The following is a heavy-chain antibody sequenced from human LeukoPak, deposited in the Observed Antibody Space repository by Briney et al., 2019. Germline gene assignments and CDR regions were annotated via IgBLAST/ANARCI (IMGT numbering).Heavy chain of an antibody. J-gene: IGHJ3*02. CDR3: ARAAHYYDSSGYYFRAFDI. CDR1: GYTFTGYY. Sequence: ASVTVSCKASGYTFTGYYMHWVRQAPGQGLEWMGWINPNSGGTNYAQKFQGRVTMTRDTSISTAYMELSRLRSDDTAVYYCARAAHYYDSSGYYFRAFDIWGQGTMVTVSS. V-gene: IGHV1-2*02. CDR2: INPNSGGT. D-gene: IGHD3-22*01.